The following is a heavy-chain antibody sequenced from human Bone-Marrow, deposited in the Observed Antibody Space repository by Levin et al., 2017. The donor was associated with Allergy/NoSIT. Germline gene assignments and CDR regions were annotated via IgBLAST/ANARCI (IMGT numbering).Heavy chain of an antibody. D-gene: IGHD5-18*01. CDR1: GFTFSSYW. V-gene: IGHV3-7*01. Sequence: ETLSLTCAASGFTFSSYWMSWVRQAPGKGLEWVANIKQDGSEKYYVDSVKGRFTISRDNAKNLLYLQMNSLRAEDTAVYYCARESRMGYSYGYWDYYYYYGMDVWGQGTTVTVSS. J-gene: IGHJ6*02. CDR2: IKQDGSEK. CDR3: ARESRMGYSYGYWDYYYYYGMDV.